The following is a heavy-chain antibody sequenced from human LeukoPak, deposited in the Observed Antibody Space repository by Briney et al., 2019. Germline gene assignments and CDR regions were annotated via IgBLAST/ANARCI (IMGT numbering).Heavy chain of an antibody. D-gene: IGHD6-19*01. CDR1: GGSFSGYY. CDR2: INHSGST. J-gene: IGHJ4*02. V-gene: IGHV4-34*01. Sequence: PSETLSLTCAVYGGSFSGYYWSWIRQPPGKGLEWIGEINHSGSTNYNPSLKSRVTISVDTSKNKFSLKLSSVTAADTAVYYCARRTGFGYSSGWYVPFDYWGQGTLVTVSS. CDR3: ARRTGFGYSSGWYVPFDY.